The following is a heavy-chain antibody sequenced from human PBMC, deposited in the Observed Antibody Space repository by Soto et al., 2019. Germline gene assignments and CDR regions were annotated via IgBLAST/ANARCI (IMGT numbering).Heavy chain of an antibody. D-gene: IGHD3-16*01. V-gene: IGHV1-18*01. CDR1: GYTFTSYG. CDR3: VRWRYVGQTEAFDI. CDR2: ISAYNGNT. Sequence: ASVKVSCKASGYTFTSYGISWVRQAPGQGLEWMGWISAYNGNTNYAQKLQGRVTMTTDTSTSTAYMELRSLRSDDTAVYYCVRWRYVGQTEAFDIWGQGTMVTVSS. J-gene: IGHJ3*02.